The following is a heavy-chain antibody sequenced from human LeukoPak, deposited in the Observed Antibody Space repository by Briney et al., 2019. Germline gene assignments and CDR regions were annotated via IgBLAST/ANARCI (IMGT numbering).Heavy chain of an antibody. CDR3: AKLSYYGSGSYSPFDY. J-gene: IGHJ4*02. CDR2: IWYDGSNK. D-gene: IGHD3-10*01. V-gene: IGHV3-33*06. CDR1: GFTFSSYG. Sequence: PGGSLRLSRAASGFTFSSYGMHWVRQAPGKGLEWVAVIWYDGSNKYYADSVKGRFTISRDNSKNTLYLQMNSLRAEDTAVYYCAKLSYYGSGSYSPFDYWGQGTLVTVSS.